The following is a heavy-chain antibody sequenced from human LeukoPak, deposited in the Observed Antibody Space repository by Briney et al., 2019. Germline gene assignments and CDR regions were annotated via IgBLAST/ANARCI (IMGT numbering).Heavy chain of an antibody. CDR2: IYYSGST. V-gene: IGHV4-59*12. J-gene: IGHJ3*02. CDR1: GGSISSYY. Sequence: SETLSLTCTVSGGSISSYYWSWIRQPPGKGLEWIGYIYYSGSTNYNPSLKSRVTISVDTSKNQFSLKLSSVTAAHTAVYYCARGSRWTAFDIWGQGTMVTVSS. CDR3: ARGSRWTAFDI. D-gene: IGHD6-13*01.